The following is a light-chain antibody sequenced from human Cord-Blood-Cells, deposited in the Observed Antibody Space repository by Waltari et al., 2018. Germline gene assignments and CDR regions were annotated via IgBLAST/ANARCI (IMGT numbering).Light chain of an antibody. CDR2: AAS. Sequence: DTQMTQSQSSLSASVGDKVTITCRASQSISNYFNCDQQNPGKAPKLLIYAASSLQSGVPSRFSGSGSGTDFTLTISSLQPEDFATYYCQQSYSTPPTFGQGTKVEIK. J-gene: IGKJ1*01. CDR1: QSISNY. CDR3: QQSYSTPPT. V-gene: IGKV1-39*01.